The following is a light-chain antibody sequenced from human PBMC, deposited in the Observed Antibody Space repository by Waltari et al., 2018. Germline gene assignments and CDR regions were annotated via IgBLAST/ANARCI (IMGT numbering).Light chain of an antibody. Sequence: DMQMTQSTSSLSASVGARVTITCQASEDIKNYLNWYQQKPGTAPKIMISDASNLQTGVPSRFSGGGFGTDFTLTISGLQPEDIATYFCQQYHSLLSFGGGTKV. J-gene: IGKJ4*01. V-gene: IGKV1-33*01. CDR1: EDIKNY. CDR3: QQYHSLLS. CDR2: DAS.